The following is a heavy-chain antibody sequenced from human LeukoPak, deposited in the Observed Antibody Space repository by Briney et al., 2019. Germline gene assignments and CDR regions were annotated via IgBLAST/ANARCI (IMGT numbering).Heavy chain of an antibody. J-gene: IGHJ4*02. CDR1: GGSISSSSYY. V-gene: IGHV4-39*07. Sequence: SETLSLTCTVSGGSISSSSYYWGWIRQPPGKGLEWIGSIYYGGSTYYNSSLKSRVTISVGKSKNQFSLKLSSVTAADTAVYYCARGPYSGYVRFDYWGQGTLVTVSS. D-gene: IGHD5-12*01. CDR2: IYYGGST. CDR3: ARGPYSGYVRFDY.